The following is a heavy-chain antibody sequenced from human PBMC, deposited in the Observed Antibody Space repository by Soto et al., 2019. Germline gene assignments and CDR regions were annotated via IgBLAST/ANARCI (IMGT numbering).Heavy chain of an antibody. CDR3: ARHQSHSSSYVDP. J-gene: IGHJ5*02. Sequence: SETLSLTCIVSGGSISGNDFYWSWIRQHPGKGLEWIGYIYYSGNTYYNPSLKSRVTILVDTSKNQFSLKVSSVTAADTAVYYCARHQSHSSSYVDPWGQGTLVTVSS. CDR1: GGSISGNDFY. CDR2: IYYSGNT. D-gene: IGHD6-13*01. V-gene: IGHV4-31*03.